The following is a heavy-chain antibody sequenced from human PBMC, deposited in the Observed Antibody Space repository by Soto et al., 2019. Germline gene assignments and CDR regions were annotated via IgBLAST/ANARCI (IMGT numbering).Heavy chain of an antibody. CDR3: ARSDQLGPSSIDY. V-gene: IGHV1-69*02. Sequence: GASVKVSCKASGGTFSSYTISWVRQAPGQGLEWMGRIIPILGIANYAQKFQGRVTITADKSTSTAYMELSSLRSEDTAVYYCARSDQLGPSSIDYWGQGTLVTVSS. CDR1: GGTFSSYT. CDR2: IIPILGIA. J-gene: IGHJ4*02. D-gene: IGHD2-2*01.